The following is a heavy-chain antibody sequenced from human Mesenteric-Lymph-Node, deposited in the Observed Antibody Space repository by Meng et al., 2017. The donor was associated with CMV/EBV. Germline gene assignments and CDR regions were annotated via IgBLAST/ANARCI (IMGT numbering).Heavy chain of an antibody. CDR2: INAGNGNT. D-gene: IGHD1-14*01. J-gene: IGHJ4*02. CDR1: GYTFTSYA. CDR3: ARDEDGNHFDY. V-gene: IGHV1-3*01. Sequence: SCKASGYTFTSYAMHWVRQAPGQRLEWMGWINAGNGNTKYSQKFQGRVTITRDTSASTAYMELSSLRSEDTAVYYCARDEDGNHFDYWGQGTLVTVSS.